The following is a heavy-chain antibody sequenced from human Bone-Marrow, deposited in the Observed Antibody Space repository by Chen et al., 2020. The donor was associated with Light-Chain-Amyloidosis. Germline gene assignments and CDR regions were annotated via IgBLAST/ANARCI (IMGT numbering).Heavy chain of an antibody. D-gene: IGHD3-3*01. CDR3: ARDRVVRFLGPGFDI. CDR1: GFTFRSYG. V-gene: IGHV3-33*01. CDR2: IWYDGSNK. J-gene: IGHJ3*02. Sequence: QVQLVESGGGVVQPGRSLRLSCAASGFTFRSYGMHWVRQAPGKGLEWVAVIWYDGSNKYYADSVKGRFTISRDNSKNTLYLQMNSLRAEDTAVYYCARDRVVRFLGPGFDIWGQGTMVTVSS.